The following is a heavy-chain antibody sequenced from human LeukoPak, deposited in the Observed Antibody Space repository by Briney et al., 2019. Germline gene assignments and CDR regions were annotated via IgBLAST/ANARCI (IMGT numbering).Heavy chain of an antibody. CDR3: ARDRGYCSGGSCYSVYDY. Sequence: GGSLRLSCTASGFTFSSYGMHWVRQAPGKGLEWVANIKQDGSEKYYVDSVKGRFTISRDNAKNSLYLQMNSLRAEDTAVYYCARDRGYCSGGSCYSVYDYWGQGTLVTVSS. J-gene: IGHJ4*02. CDR1: GFTFSSYG. V-gene: IGHV3-7*01. D-gene: IGHD2-15*01. CDR2: IKQDGSEK.